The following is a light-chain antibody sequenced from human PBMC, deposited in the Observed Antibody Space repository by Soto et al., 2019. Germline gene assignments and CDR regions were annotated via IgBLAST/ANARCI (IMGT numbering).Light chain of an antibody. V-gene: IGKV3-15*01. CDR3: YHYNNWPPYS. CDR1: QDVSTN. J-gene: IGKJ2*03. CDR2: GAS. Sequence: ETVMTQSPDTLSVSPGESATLSCRASQDVSTNLAWFHQKPGQTPRLVLYGASKWATCIPARFSGSGSGRHFTLTISSLQSEDFGVYDCYHYNNWPPYSFGQGTNVEI.